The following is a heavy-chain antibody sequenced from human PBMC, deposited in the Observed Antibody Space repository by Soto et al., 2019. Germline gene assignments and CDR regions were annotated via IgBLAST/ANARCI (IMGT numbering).Heavy chain of an antibody. J-gene: IGHJ6*02. CDR3: AGDGISGSPDYYYYGMDV. V-gene: IGHV1-3*01. CDR2: INAGNGNT. Sequence: QVQLVQSGAEVKKPGASVKVSCKASGYTFTSYAMHWVRQAPGQRLEWMGWINAGNGNTKYSQKYQGRVTITRDTTASTASVKMCSLRSEDTAVYYCAGDGISGSPDYYYYGMDVWGQGTTVTVSS. CDR1: GYTFTSYA. D-gene: IGHD1-26*01.